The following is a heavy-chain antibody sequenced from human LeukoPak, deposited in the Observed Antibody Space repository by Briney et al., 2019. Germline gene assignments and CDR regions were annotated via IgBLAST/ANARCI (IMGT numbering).Heavy chain of an antibody. V-gene: IGHV1-18*01. Sequence: ASVKVSCKASGYTFTSYGISWVRQAPGQGLKWMGWISAYNGNTNYAQKLQGRVTMTTDTSTSTAYMELRSLRSEDTAVYYCTRETSSRYFDYWGQGTLVTVSS. CDR1: GYTFTSYG. J-gene: IGHJ4*02. CDR2: ISAYNGNT. CDR3: TRETSSRYFDY.